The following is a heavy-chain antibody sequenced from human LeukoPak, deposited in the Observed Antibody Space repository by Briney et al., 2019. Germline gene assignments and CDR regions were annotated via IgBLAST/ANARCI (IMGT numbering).Heavy chain of an antibody. Sequence: ASVKVSCKASGYTFTGYYIHWVRQAPGQGLEWMGWINTSSGGTNYAQKFQGRVTMTRDTSISTAYMELSSLRSDDTAVYYCARDIGAGASGDYWGQGTLVTVSS. D-gene: IGHD2-8*02. CDR1: GYTFTGYY. CDR2: INTSSGGT. CDR3: ARDIGAGASGDY. V-gene: IGHV1-2*02. J-gene: IGHJ4*02.